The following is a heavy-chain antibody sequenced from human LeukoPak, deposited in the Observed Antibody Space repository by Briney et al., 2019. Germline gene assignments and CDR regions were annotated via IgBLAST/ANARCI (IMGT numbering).Heavy chain of an antibody. J-gene: IGHJ4*02. D-gene: IGHD3-22*01. CDR1: GYTFTSYY. CDR3: ARDHETHDSSGDYYYFDY. V-gene: IGHV1-46*01. Sequence: ASVKVSCKASGYTFTSYYMHWVRQAPGQGLEWMGIINPSGGSTSYAQKFQGRVTMTRDVSTSTVYMELSSLRSEDTAVYYCARDHETHDSSGDYYYFDYWGQGTLVTVSS. CDR2: INPSGGST.